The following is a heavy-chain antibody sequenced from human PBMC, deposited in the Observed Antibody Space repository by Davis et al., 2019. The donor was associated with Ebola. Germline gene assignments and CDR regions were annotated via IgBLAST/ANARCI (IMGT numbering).Heavy chain of an antibody. CDR3: ARGERASSSWLEYGMDV. CDR1: GYTFTNYY. J-gene: IGHJ6*02. CDR2: INPSGGST. Sequence: ASVKVSCKASGYTFTNYYMHWVRQAPGQGLEWMGIINPSGGSTSYAQKFQGRVTMTRDTSTSTVYMELSSLRSEDTAVYYCARGERASSSWLEYGMDVWGQGTTVTVSS. V-gene: IGHV1-46*01. D-gene: IGHD6-13*01.